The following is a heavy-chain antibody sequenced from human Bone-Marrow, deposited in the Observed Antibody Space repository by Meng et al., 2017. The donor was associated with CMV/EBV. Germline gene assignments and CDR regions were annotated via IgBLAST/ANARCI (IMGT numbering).Heavy chain of an antibody. V-gene: IGHV3-30*04. CDR3: AREDSSGHGEYYFDY. CDR2: ISYDGSNK. D-gene: IGHD3-10*01. Sequence: GESLKISCAASGFTFSSYAIHWVRQAPGKGLEWVAVISYDGSNKYYADSVKGRFTISRDNSKNTLYLQMNSLRAEDTAVYYCAREDSSGHGEYYFDYWGQGTLVTFSS. J-gene: IGHJ4*02. CDR1: GFTFSSYA.